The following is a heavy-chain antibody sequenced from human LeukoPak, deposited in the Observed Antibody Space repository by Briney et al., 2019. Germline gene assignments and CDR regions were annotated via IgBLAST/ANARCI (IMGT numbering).Heavy chain of an antibody. J-gene: IGHJ1*01. Sequence: PGRSLRLSCAASGFTFDDYAMHWVRQAPGKGLEWVSGISWNSGSIGYADSVKGRFTISRDNAKNSLYLQMNSLRAEDTALYYCAKSGWTMVQGVIIGAEYFQHWGQGTLVTVSS. CDR2: ISWNSGSI. V-gene: IGHV3-9*01. D-gene: IGHD3-10*01. CDR1: GFTFDDYA. CDR3: AKSGWTMVQGVIIGAEYFQH.